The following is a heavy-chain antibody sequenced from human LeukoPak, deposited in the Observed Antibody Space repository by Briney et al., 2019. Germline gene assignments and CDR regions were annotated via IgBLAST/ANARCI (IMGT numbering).Heavy chain of an antibody. D-gene: IGHD4-17*01. CDR2: IIPILGIA. CDR3: ARNKSPTAFDY. V-gene: IGHV1-69*04. CDR1: GYTFTSYD. J-gene: IGHJ4*02. Sequence: SVKVSCKASGYTFTSYDINWVRQAPGQGLEWMGRIIPILGIANYAQKFQGRVTITADKSTSTAYMELSSLRSEDTAVYYCARNKSPTAFDYWGQGTLVTVSS.